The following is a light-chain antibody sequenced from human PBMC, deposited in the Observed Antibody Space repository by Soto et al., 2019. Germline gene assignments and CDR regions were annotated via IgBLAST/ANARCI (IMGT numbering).Light chain of an antibody. CDR1: SGHSSYA. V-gene: IGLV4-69*01. CDR3: QTWGTVV. Sequence: QLVLTQSPSASASLGPSVKLTCTLSSGHSSYAIAWHQQQPEKGPRYLMKLNSDGSHSKGDGIPARFSGSSSGAERYLTISSLQSEDEADYYCQTWGTVVFGGGTKLTVL. CDR2: LNSDGSH. J-gene: IGLJ2*01.